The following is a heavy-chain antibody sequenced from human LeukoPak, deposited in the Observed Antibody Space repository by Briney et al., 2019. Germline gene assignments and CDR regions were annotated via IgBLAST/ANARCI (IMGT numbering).Heavy chain of an antibody. Sequence: TSETLSLTCTVSGGSISSYYWTWIRQSAGKGLEWIGRINTSGSTNYNPSLRSRVTMSVNTSKNQFSLNLTSVTAADTAVYSCAREGGDPRWLNPWGQGTLVTVSS. V-gene: IGHV4-4*07. CDR1: GGSISSYY. CDR2: INTSGST. D-gene: IGHD6-25*01. CDR3: AREGGDPRWLNP. J-gene: IGHJ5*02.